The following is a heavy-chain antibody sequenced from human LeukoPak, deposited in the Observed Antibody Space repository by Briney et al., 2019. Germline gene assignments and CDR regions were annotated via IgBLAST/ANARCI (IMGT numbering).Heavy chain of an antibody. J-gene: IGHJ5*02. CDR2: IYYTGST. CDR3: ARSSGFGGWFDP. D-gene: IGHD3-16*01. CDR1: GGSISSGDYY. Sequence: NPSQTLSLTCTVSGGSISSGDYYWSWLRQPPGKGLEWIGFIYYTGSTYYNPALKSRLTISVDTSKNHFTLKLTSVTAADTAVYYCARSSGFGGWFDPWGQGTLVTVSS. V-gene: IGHV4-30-4*01.